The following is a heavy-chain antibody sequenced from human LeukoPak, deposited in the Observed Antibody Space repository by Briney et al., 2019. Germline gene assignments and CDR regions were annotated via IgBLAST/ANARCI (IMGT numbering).Heavy chain of an antibody. V-gene: IGHV4-59*01. CDR1: GGSISSYY. J-gene: IGHJ4*02. CDR2: IYYSGNT. Sequence: SETLSLTCTVSGGSISSYYWSWIRQPPGKGLEWIGYIYYSGNTNYNPPLKSRVTISVDTSKNQFSLKLSSVTAADTAVYYCARGRFCSGGSCYYFDYWGQGTLVTVSS. CDR3: ARGRFCSGGSCYYFDY. D-gene: IGHD2-15*01.